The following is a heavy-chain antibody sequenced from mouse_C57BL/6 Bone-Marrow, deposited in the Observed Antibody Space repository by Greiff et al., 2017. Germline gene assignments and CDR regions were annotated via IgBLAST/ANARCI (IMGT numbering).Heavy chain of an antibody. Sequence: QVQLQQPGAELVKPGASVKLSCKASGYTFTIYWMQWVKQRPGQGLEWIGEIDPSDSYTNYNQKFKGKATLTVDTSASTAYMQLSSLPSEDSAVYYCAREFNYFDYWGQGTTLTVSS. CDR1: GYTFTIYW. J-gene: IGHJ2*01. V-gene: IGHV1-50*01. CDR3: AREFNYFDY. CDR2: IDPSDSYT.